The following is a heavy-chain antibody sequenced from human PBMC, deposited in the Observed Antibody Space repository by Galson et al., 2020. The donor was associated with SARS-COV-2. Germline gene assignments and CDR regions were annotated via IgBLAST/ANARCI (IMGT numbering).Heavy chain of an antibody. CDR1: GFTFDDYA. CDR3: AKAIWADSSSWFPYYFDH. Sequence: SLKISCVASGFTFDDYAMHWVRQVPGKGLEWVSSISRNGGTRVYADSVKGRITISRDNAKNSLHLEMNSLTTEDTAFYYCAKAIWADSSSWFPYYFDHWGHGTLVAVSS. V-gene: IGHV3-9*01. J-gene: IGHJ4*01. CDR2: ISRNGGTR. D-gene: IGHD6-13*01.